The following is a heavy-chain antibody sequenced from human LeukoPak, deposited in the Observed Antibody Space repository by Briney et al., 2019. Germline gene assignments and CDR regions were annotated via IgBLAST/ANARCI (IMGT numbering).Heavy chain of an antibody. CDR2: ISSGSRNI. V-gene: IGHV3-48*01. J-gene: IGHJ4*02. Sequence: GGSLRLSCAASGFTFNSYSMNWVRRAPGKGLEWVSHISSGSRNIYYADSVKGRFTISRDNAKNSMYLQMNSLRAEDTAVYYCARDFYDSSGYSHDYWGQGTLVTVSS. CDR1: GFTFNSYS. D-gene: IGHD3-22*01. CDR3: ARDFYDSSGYSHDY.